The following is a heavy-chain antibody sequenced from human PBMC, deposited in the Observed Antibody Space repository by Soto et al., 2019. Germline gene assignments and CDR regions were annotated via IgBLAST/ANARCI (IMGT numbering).Heavy chain of an antibody. CDR2: ISYDGSNK. J-gene: IGHJ4*02. V-gene: IGHV3-30*09. D-gene: IGHD3-16*02. Sequence: GGSLRLSCAASGFTFSSYAIHWVRQAPGKGLEWVAVISYDGSNKYYPDSGTGRLAIYRVNSKNTLYLQMNSLGGEGPSVDYCAGLLMAGPRHDYVWGSYPNKQFDYWGQGTLVTVSS. CDR1: GFTFSSYA. CDR3: AGLLMAGPRHDYVWGSYPNKQFDY.